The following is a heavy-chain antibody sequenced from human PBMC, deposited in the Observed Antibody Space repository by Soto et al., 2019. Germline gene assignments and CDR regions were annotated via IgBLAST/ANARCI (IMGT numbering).Heavy chain of an antibody. V-gene: IGHV3-30-3*01. Sequence: GGSLRLSCAASGFIFSTYAMHWVRQAPGKGLEWVAVISYGGSNKYHADSVKGRFTISRDNSKNTLYLQMNSLRVEDTALYYCARDRRDGKNLAYYGMDVWGQGTTVTV. CDR2: ISYGGSNK. CDR3: ARDRRDGKNLAYYGMDV. D-gene: IGHD2-21*01. CDR1: GFIFSTYA. J-gene: IGHJ6*02.